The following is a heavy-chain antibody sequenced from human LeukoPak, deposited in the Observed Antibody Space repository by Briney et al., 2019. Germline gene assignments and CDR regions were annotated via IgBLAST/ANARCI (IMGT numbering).Heavy chain of an antibody. CDR2: IYYSGST. D-gene: IGHD3-3*01. CDR1: GGSISSSSYY. CDR3: ANTILGDYYYYYMDV. Sequence: SETLSLTCTVSGGSISSSSYYWGWIRQPPGKGLEWIGSIYYSGSTYYNPSLKSRVTISVDTSKNQFSLKLSSVTAADTVVYYCANTILGDYYYYYMDVWGKGTTVTVSS. V-gene: IGHV4-39*01. J-gene: IGHJ6*03.